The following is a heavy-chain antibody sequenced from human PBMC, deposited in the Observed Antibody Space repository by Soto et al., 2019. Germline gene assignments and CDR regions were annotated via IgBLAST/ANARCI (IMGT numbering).Heavy chain of an antibody. CDR2: IIPIFGTA. Sequence: GASVKVSCKASGGTFSSYAISWVRQAPGQGLEWMGGIIPIFGTANYAQKFQGRVTITADESTSTAYMELSSLRSEDTAVYYCARDIVVVVAATPFYYYGMDVWGQGTTVTVSS. CDR1: GGTFSSYA. J-gene: IGHJ6*02. CDR3: ARDIVVVVAATPFYYYGMDV. D-gene: IGHD2-15*01. V-gene: IGHV1-69*13.